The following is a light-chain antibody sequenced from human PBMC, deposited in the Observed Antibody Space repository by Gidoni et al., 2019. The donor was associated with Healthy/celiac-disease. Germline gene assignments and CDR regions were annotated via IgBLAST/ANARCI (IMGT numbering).Light chain of an antibody. CDR3: QQYDNLPLMYT. J-gene: IGKJ2*01. CDR2: DAS. Sequence: DIQMTQSPSSLSASVGDRVTITCQASQDISNYLNWYQQKPGKAPKLLIYDASNLETGVPSRFSGSGSGTDFTFTISSLQPEDIVTYYCQQYDNLPLMYTFGQGTKLEIK. V-gene: IGKV1-33*01. CDR1: QDISNY.